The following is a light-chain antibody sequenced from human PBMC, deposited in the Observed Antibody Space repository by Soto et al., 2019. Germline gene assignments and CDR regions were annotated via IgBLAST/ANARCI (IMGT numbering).Light chain of an antibody. J-gene: IGKJ1*01. V-gene: IGKV3-20*01. CDR3: QQYGNSPQT. CDR1: QTVGNRY. CDR2: GAS. Sequence: EIVLTQSPGTLSLSPGETAALSCRASQTVGNRYLAWYQQKPGRAPRLLIYGASNRATGIPDRFSGSGSGTDFTLTISRLEPEDFAVYFCQQYGNSPQTFGQGTKV.